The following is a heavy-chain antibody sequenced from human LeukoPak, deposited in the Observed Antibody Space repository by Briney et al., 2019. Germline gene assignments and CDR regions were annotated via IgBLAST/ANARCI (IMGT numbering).Heavy chain of an antibody. V-gene: IGHV3-11*05. CDR3: ARDHLREGATGASEI. CDR2: ISSSSYT. D-gene: IGHD1-26*01. J-gene: IGHJ3*02. Sequence: GGSLRLSCAASGFTFSDFYMSWIRQAPGKGLEWLSYISSSSYTNYADSVKGRFTISRDNAKNTLYLQMNSLRVEDTAVYYCARDHLREGATGASEIWGQGTMVTVSS. CDR1: GFTFSDFY.